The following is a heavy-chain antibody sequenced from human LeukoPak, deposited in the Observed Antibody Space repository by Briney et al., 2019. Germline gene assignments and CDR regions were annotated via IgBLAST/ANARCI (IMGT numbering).Heavy chain of an antibody. CDR2: INHSGST. CDR3: ARGPGYDILTGYYRGKLRGHFDY. V-gene: IGHV4-34*01. J-gene: IGHJ4*02. CDR1: GGSFSGYY. D-gene: IGHD3-9*01. Sequence: SETLSLTCAVYGGSFSGYYWSWIRQPPGKGLEWIGEINHSGSTNYNPSLKSRVTISVDTSKNQFSLKLSSVTAADTAVYYCARGPGYDILTGYYRGKLRGHFDYWGQGTLVTVSS.